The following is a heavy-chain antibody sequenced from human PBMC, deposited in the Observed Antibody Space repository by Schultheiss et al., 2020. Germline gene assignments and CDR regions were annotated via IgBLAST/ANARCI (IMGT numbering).Heavy chain of an antibody. V-gene: IGHV4-34*01. J-gene: IGHJ5*02. CDR1: GGSISSGGYY. CDR2: INHSGST. D-gene: IGHD6-6*01. CDR3: ARESIAARWGRNWFDP. Sequence: SQTLSLTCAVSGGSISSGGYYWSWIRQPPGKGLEWIGEINHSGSTNYNPSLKSRVTISVDTSKNQFSLKLSSVTAADTAVYYCARESIAARWGRNWFDPWGQGTLVTVYS.